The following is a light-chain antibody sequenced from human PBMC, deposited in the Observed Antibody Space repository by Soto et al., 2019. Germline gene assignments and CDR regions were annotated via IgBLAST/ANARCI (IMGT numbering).Light chain of an antibody. J-gene: IGKJ2*01. CDR2: AAS. CDR3: QQSYNTPYT. CDR1: QSISSF. Sequence: DIQMTQSPSSLSASVGHRVTITCRASQSISSFLNWYQQKPGKAPKLLIYAASTLQSGVPSRFSGSGSGTDFTLTISSLQPEDFVTYYCQQSYNTPYTFGQGTKLEIK. V-gene: IGKV1-39*01.